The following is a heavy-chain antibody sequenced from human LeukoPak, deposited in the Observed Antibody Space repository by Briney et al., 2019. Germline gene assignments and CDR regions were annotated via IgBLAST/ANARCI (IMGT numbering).Heavy chain of an antibody. CDR1: AASISNYY. CDR3: ASPRSGYRYTFDY. CDR2: ISTSGST. Sequence: SETLSLTCAVSAASISNYYWSWIRQAPGKGLEWIGYISTSGSTNYNPSLKSRVSISLDTSKNRFSLNLNFVTAAETAVYYCASPRSGYRYTFDYWGQGALVTVSS. D-gene: IGHD3-22*01. V-gene: IGHV4-4*09. J-gene: IGHJ4*02.